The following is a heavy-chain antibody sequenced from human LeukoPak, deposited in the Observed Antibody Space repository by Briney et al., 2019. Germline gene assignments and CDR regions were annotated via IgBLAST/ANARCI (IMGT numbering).Heavy chain of an antibody. CDR3: AKPLTGLVATLLVAFDI. J-gene: IGHJ3*02. CDR1: GFTFSSYA. D-gene: IGHD5-12*01. Sequence: GGSLRLSCAASGFTFSSYAMSWVRQAPGKGLEWVSAISGSGGSTYYADSVKARFTISRDNSKNTLYLQMNSLRAEDTAVYYCAKPLTGLVATLLVAFDIWGQGTMVTVSS. CDR2: ISGSGGST. V-gene: IGHV3-23*01.